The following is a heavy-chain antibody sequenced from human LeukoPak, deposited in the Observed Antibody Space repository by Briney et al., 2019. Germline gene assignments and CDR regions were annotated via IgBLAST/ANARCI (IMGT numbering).Heavy chain of an antibody. CDR2: IYSSGST. CDR1: GGSISSYY. J-gene: IGHJ3*02. Sequence: SETLSLTCTVSGGSISSYYWSWIRQPAEKGLEWIGRIYSSGSTNYNPSLKSRVTMSVDTSKNQFSLKLSSVTAADTAVYYCARAVWGDFWSGLLIDIWGQGTMVTVPS. D-gene: IGHD3-3*01. V-gene: IGHV4-4*07. CDR3: ARAVWGDFWSGLLIDI.